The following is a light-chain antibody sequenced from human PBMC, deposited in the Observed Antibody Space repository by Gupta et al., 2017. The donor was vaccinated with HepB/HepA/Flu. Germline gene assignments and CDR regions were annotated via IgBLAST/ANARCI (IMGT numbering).Light chain of an antibody. CDR2: EVN. CDR3: SSYAGSNIWV. CDR1: SSDVGIYNF. Sequence: SALTQPPSASGSPGPSVTISCTGTSSDVGIYNFVSWYQQHPGKAPKLIIYEVNKRPAGVPGRFSGSKSGTTASLTVSGLQAEDEADYYCSSYAGSNIWVFGGGTKLTVL. V-gene: IGLV2-8*01. J-gene: IGLJ3*02.